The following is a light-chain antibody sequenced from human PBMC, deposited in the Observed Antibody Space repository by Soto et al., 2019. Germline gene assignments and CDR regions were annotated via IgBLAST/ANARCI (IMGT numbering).Light chain of an antibody. V-gene: IGKV3-11*01. Sequence: EIVLTQSPATLSLSPGDRATLSCRASQSVTSSLAWFQQKSGQAPRLLIYDVSRRATAIPARFSGNGSGTDFTLTISSLEPEDFAVYYCQQRTTWPTFGGGTKVEIK. CDR1: QSVTSS. CDR3: QQRTTWPT. CDR2: DVS. J-gene: IGKJ4*01.